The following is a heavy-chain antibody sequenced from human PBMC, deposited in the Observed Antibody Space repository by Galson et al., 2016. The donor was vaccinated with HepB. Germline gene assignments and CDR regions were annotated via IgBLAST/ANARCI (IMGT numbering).Heavy chain of an antibody. CDR1: GFTFLNHG. CDR2: INWNGGST. CDR3: ATSYDYGDYYAY. D-gene: IGHD4-17*01. J-gene: IGHJ4*02. V-gene: IGHV3-20*04. Sequence: SLRLSCAASGFTFLNHGFNWVRQAPGKGLEWVSSINWNGGSTAYADSVKGRFTISRDNAKNSLYLQMNSLRDEDTAVYYCATSYDYGDYYAYWGQGTLVAVSS.